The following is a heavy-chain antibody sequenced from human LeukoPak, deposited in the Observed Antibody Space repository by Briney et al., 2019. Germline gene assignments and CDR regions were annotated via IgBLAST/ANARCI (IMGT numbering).Heavy chain of an antibody. CDR2: ISSSSYI. CDR3: ARMGSYHHPSYFDY. Sequence: GGSLRLSCAASGFTFSSCSMNWVRQAPGKGLEWVSSISSSSYIYYADSVKGRFTISRDNAKNSLYLQMNSLRAEDTAVYYCARMGSYHHPSYFDYWGQGTLVTVSS. J-gene: IGHJ4*02. V-gene: IGHV3-21*01. CDR1: GFTFSSCS. D-gene: IGHD1-26*01.